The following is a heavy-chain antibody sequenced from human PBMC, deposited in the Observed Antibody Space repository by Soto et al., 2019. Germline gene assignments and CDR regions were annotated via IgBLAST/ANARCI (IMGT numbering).Heavy chain of an antibody. CDR2: IYHTGST. CDR3: ARDFFRVAADAYSDY. V-gene: IGHV4-4*02. D-gene: IGHD6-13*01. J-gene: IGHJ4*02. CDR1: GGSISSSNW. Sequence: QVQLQESGPGLVKPSGTLSLTCAVSGGSISSSNWWNWVRQPPGMGLEWIGKIYHTGSTNYNPSLKSRVTIAVDESKNHFSLRLSSVTAADTAVYYCARDFFRVAADAYSDYWGQGTLVTVSS.